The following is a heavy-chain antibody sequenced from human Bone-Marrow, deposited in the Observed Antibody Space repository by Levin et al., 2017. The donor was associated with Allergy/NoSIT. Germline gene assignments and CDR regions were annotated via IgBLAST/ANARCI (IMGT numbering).Heavy chain of an antibody. Sequence: GESLKISCKASGYTFISYGISWVRQAPGQGLEWMGWISAYNGNTNYAQKLQGRVTMTTDTSTSTAYMELRSLRSDDTAVYYCARDKVASLSYYYGMDVWGQGTTVTVSS. D-gene: IGHD5-12*01. V-gene: IGHV1-18*01. CDR1: GYTFISYG. CDR2: ISAYNGNT. J-gene: IGHJ6*02. CDR3: ARDKVASLSYYYGMDV.